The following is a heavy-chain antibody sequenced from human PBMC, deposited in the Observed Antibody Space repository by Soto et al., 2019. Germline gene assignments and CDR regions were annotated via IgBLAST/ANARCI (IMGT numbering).Heavy chain of an antibody. V-gene: IGHV3-21*01. Sequence: GGSLRLSCAASGFTFSSYSMNWVRQAPGKGLEWVSSISSSSSYIYYADSVKGRFTISRDNAKNSLYLQMNSLRAEDTAVYYSARDRRFGDLLYFDENIVNLNMFTLWG. CDR1: GFTFSSYS. J-gene: IGHJ2*01. D-gene: IGHD3-10*01. CDR3: ARDRRFGDLLYFDENIVNLNMFTL. CDR2: ISSSSSYI.